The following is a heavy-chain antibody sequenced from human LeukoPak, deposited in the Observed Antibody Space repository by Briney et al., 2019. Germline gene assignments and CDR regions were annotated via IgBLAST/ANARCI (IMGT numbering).Heavy chain of an antibody. Sequence: GGSLRLSCAASGFTFRSYCMTWVRQAPGKGLEWVANIKQDGREKYYVDSLKGRFTISRDNAKNALFLQMNSLSADDTAVYYCARDPDLRAYFDYWGQGTLVTVSS. CDR2: IKQDGREK. J-gene: IGHJ4*02. V-gene: IGHV3-7*01. D-gene: IGHD3-3*01. CDR1: GFTFRSYC. CDR3: ARDPDLRAYFDY.